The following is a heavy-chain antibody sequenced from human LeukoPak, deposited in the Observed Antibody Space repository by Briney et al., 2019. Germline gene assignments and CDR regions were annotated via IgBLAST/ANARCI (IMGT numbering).Heavy chain of an antibody. D-gene: IGHD3-22*01. CDR3: ARWRHSSGYYYDD. J-gene: IGHJ4*02. CDR2: ISSNGGST. Sequence: GGSLRLSCAASGFTFSSYTMHWVRQAPGKGLEYVSAISSNGGSTYYANSVRGRFTISRDNSKNTLYLQMGSLRAEDMAVYYCARWRHSSGYYYDDWGQGTLVTVSS. CDR1: GFTFSSYT. V-gene: IGHV3-64*01.